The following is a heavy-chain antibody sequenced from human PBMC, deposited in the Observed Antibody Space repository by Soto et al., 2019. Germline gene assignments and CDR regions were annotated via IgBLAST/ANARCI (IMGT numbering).Heavy chain of an antibody. CDR2: IRSKANSYAT. V-gene: IGHV3-73*01. CDR3: TTPPYCSGGSCYSGSDWFDP. D-gene: IGHD2-15*01. CDR1: GFTCRASA. Sequence: PGGSLRLPCAASGFTCRASAMHWVRQTAGQGLEWVGRIRSKANSYATAYAASVKGRFTISRDDSKNTAYLQMNSLKTEDTAVYYCTTPPYCSGGSCYSGSDWFDPWGQGT. J-gene: IGHJ5*02.